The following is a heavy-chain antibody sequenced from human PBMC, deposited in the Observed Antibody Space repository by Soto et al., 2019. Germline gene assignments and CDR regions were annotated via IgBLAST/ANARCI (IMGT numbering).Heavy chain of an antibody. Sequence: EVALLESGGCLVQPGGSLRLSCEVSGVAFSFYSMSWVRQAPGKGLEWVASISGNGATTYYAASGKGRFTFSRDNSKNTVHLQMNSLRGEDTAVYYCAKDRGGFTSGWEFFDFWGQGTLVTVSS. D-gene: IGHD6-19*01. CDR1: GVAFSFYS. CDR3: AKDRGGFTSGWEFFDF. J-gene: IGHJ4*02. V-gene: IGHV3-23*01. CDR2: ISGNGATT.